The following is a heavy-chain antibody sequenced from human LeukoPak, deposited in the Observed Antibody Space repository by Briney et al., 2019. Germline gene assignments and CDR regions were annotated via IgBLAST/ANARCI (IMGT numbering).Heavy chain of an antibody. J-gene: IGHJ5*02. CDR2: ISSSSSYI. D-gene: IGHD1-26*01. Sequence: GGSLRLSCAASGFTFSSYSMNWVRQAPGKGLEWVSSISSSSSYIYYADSVKGRFTISRDNAKNSLYLQMNSLRAVDTAVYYCASGAYSGSHPGNWFDPWGQGTLVTVSS. CDR1: GFTFSSYS. CDR3: ASGAYSGSHPGNWFDP. V-gene: IGHV3-21*01.